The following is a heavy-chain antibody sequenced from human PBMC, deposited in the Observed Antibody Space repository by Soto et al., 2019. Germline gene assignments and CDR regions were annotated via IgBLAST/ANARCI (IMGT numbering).Heavy chain of an antibody. J-gene: IGHJ4*02. CDR2: IMPIFGSA. CDR3: ARQFDSDTSGYYYAY. D-gene: IGHD3-22*01. V-gene: IGHV1-69*01. Sequence: QVQLVQSGAEVKKPGSSVKVSCKASGGTFSTNTISWVRQAPGQGLERMGGIMPIFGSANYAQKFQGRVTITADEYTSTVYMELSRLRSEDTAVYYCARQFDSDTSGYYYAYWGQGTLVTVSS. CDR1: GGTFSTNT.